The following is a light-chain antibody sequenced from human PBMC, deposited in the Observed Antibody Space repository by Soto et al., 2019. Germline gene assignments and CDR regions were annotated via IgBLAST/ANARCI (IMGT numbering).Light chain of an antibody. CDR1: QSVSGSC. CDR3: QQYGSSPFT. J-gene: IGKJ3*01. CDR2: GAS. Sequence: EIVLTQSPGTLSLSPGERATLSCRASQSVSGSCLAWYQQKPGQAPRLLTYGASSRATGIPDRFSGSGSGTYVTLTISRLEPEDFKVYYCQQYGSSPFTFGPGTKVDIK. V-gene: IGKV3-20*01.